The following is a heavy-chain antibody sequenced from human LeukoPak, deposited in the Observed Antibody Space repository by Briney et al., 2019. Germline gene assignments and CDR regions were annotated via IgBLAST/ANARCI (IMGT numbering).Heavy chain of an antibody. Sequence: PGGSLRLSCAASGFTFSSYAMSWVRQAPGKGLEWVSDISGSGGSTYYADSVKGRFTISRDNSKNTLYLQMNSLRAEDTAVYYCAKADYGSGYSNAFDMWGQGTMVTVSS. J-gene: IGHJ3*02. CDR2: ISGSGGST. CDR1: GFTFSSYA. V-gene: IGHV3-23*01. CDR3: AKADYGSGYSNAFDM. D-gene: IGHD3-22*01.